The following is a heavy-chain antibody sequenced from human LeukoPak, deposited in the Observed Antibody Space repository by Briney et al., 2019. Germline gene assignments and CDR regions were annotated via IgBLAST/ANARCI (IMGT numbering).Heavy chain of an antibody. Sequence: GRSLRPSCVVSGLTFTSYSMSWVRQAPGEGLGWVSGISASGGDTWYPDSVKGRLTISRDNSKNALFLQMNSLRVEDTAIYYCAKDAAGPEYWGQGTRVTVSS. CDR1: GLTFTSYS. CDR3: AKDAAGPEY. D-gene: IGHD6-13*01. CDR2: ISASGGDT. V-gene: IGHV3-23*01. J-gene: IGHJ4*02.